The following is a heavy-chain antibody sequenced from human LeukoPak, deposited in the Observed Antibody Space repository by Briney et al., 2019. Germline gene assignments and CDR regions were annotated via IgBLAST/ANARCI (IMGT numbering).Heavy chain of an antibody. CDR1: GYTFTGYG. Sequence: ASVKVSCKASGYTFTGYGISWVRQAPGQGLEWMGWISAYNGNTNYAQKLQGRVTMTTDTSTSTAYMELRSLRSDDTAVYYCARDPNQWLRNKYFDYWGQGTLVTVSS. D-gene: IGHD5-12*01. CDR2: ISAYNGNT. CDR3: ARDPNQWLRNKYFDY. V-gene: IGHV1-18*01. J-gene: IGHJ4*02.